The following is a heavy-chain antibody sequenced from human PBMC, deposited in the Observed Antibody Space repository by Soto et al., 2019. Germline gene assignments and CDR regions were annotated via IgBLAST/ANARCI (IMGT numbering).Heavy chain of an antibody. V-gene: IGHV3-74*01. CDR2: IDTDGRGT. CDR1: GFTFNGHW. J-gene: IGHJ4*02. Sequence: EVQLVESGGGLVQPGGSLRLSCAASGFTFNGHWIHWVRQAPGKGLEWVSRIDTDGRGTSYADFVKGRFTISTDNAKNTVYLQMNSLRDDATAVYYRETVFDFWGQGTLVTVSS. CDR3: ETVFDF. D-gene: IGHD4-17*01.